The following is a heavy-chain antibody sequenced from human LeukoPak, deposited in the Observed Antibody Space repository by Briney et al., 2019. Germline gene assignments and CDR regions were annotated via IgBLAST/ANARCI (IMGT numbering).Heavy chain of an antibody. CDR3: ARDAAYGDYVWIDY. V-gene: IGHV1-46*01. J-gene: IGHJ4*02. Sequence: ASVKVSRKASGYTFTSYYMHWVRQAPGQGLEWMGIINPSGGSTSYAQKFQGRVTMTRDTSTSTAYMELRSLRSDDTAVYYCARDAAYGDYVWIDYWGQGTLVTVSS. D-gene: IGHD4-17*01. CDR2: INPSGGST. CDR1: GYTFTSYY.